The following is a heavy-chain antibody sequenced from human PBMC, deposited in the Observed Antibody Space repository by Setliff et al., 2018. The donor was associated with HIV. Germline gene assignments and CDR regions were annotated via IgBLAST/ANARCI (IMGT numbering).Heavy chain of an antibody. Sequence: GGSLRLSCEVSGFTFSHHAMNWVRQATGKGLEWVSMISGNGGGRYYADSVKGRFTISRDNSRSTLYLDMNSLRVEDTAIFYCARSTYGNYYHFDSWGQGILVTVSS. CDR1: GFTFSHHA. CDR2: ISGNGGGR. J-gene: IGHJ4*02. V-gene: IGHV3-23*01. CDR3: ARSTYGNYYHFDS. D-gene: IGHD1-7*01.